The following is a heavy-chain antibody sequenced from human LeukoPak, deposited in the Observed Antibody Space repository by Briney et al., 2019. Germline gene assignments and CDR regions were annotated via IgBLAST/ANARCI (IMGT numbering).Heavy chain of an antibody. J-gene: IGHJ4*02. V-gene: IGHV3-33*06. D-gene: IGHD1-26*01. CDR3: AKPASGTYYMFDY. CDR2: IWYDGSNE. CDR1: GITLSSYG. Sequence: GRSLRLSCAASGITLSSYGMHWVRQAPGKGLEWVAVIWYDGSNEYYADSVKGRSTISRDNSKNTLYLQMNSLRAEDTAVYYCAKPASGTYYMFDYWGRGTLVTVSS.